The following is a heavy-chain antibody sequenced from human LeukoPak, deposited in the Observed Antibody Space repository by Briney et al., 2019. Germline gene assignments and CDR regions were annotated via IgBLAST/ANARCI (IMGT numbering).Heavy chain of an antibody. D-gene: IGHD3-16*02. Sequence: PGGSLRLSCAASGFTFSSYGMHWVRQAPGKGLEWVAFIRYDGSNKYYADSVKGRFTVSRDNSKNTLNLQMNSLRAEDTAVYYCAKAYDYVWGSYRYMDVWGKGTTVTVSS. CDR1: GFTFSSYG. V-gene: IGHV3-30*02. J-gene: IGHJ6*03. CDR3: AKAYDYVWGSYRYMDV. CDR2: IRYDGSNK.